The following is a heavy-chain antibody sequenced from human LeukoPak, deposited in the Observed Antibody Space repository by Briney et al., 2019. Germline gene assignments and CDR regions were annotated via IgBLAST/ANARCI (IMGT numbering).Heavy chain of an antibody. CDR3: ARRPGYVWGSYRSTWFAV. J-gene: IGHJ4*02. CDR1: GGSFSGYY. Sequence: SETLSLTCAVYGGSFSGYYWSWIRQPPGKGLEWIGEINHSGSTNYNPSLKSRVTISVDTSKNQFSLKLSPVTAADTAVYYCARRPGYVWGSYRSTWFAVWGQGTLVTVSS. V-gene: IGHV4-34*01. CDR2: INHSGST. D-gene: IGHD3-16*02.